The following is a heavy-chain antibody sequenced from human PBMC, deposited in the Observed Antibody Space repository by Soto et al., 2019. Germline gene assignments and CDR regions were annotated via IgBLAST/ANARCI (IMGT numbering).Heavy chain of an antibody. Sequence: SETLSLTCAVYGGSFSAYYWSWIRQPPGKGLEWIGEINHSGGTSYNPSLKSRVTMSVDTSKNQFSLKLTSVTAADTAVYFCARADYEILTGSYAMDVWGQGTTVTVSS. CDR1: GGSFSAYY. CDR2: INHSGGT. J-gene: IGHJ6*02. D-gene: IGHD3-9*01. V-gene: IGHV4-34*01. CDR3: ARADYEILTGSYAMDV.